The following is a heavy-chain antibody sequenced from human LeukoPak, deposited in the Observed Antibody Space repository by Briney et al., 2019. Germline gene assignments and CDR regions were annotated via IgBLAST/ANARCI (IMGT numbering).Heavy chain of an antibody. Sequence: PSETLSLTCAVYGGSFSGYYWSWIRQSPGKGLEWIGSFDYRGNTYYNPPLQSRVTISVDTSKSQFSLRLSSVTAADTAVYSCARHSGSLHSWFVPWGQGTLVTVSS. CDR1: GGSFSGYY. J-gene: IGHJ5*02. CDR3: ARHSGSLHSWFVP. D-gene: IGHD1-26*01. V-gene: IGHV4-34*01. CDR2: FDYRGNT.